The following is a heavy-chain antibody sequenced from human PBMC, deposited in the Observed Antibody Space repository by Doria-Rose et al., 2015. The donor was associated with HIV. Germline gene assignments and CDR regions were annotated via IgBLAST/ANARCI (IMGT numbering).Heavy chain of an antibody. CDR3: ARIKSSRWYHKYYFDF. CDR2: IVSDDER. CDR1: GVSLSSPGMG. D-gene: IGHD6-13*01. J-gene: IGHJ4*02. Sequence: SGPVLVKPTETLTLTCTVSGVSLSSPGMGVSWIRQPPGKDLEWLANIVSDDERSYNTSLKRRLTISRGTSKSQVVLTRTDMDPVDTATYYCARIKSSRWYHKYYFDFWGQGTLVIVSA. V-gene: IGHV2-26*01.